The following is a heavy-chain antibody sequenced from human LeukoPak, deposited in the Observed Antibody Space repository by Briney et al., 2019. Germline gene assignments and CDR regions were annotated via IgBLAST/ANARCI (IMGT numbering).Heavy chain of an antibody. D-gene: IGHD6-19*01. CDR1: GFTVSSNY. Sequence: AGGSLRLSCAASGFTVSSNYMSWVRQAPGKGLEWVSVIYSGGSTYYADSVKGRFTICRDNSKNTLYLQMNSLRAEDTAVYYCARSVAVAGYYYYGMDVWGQGTTVTVSS. CDR3: ARSVAVAGYYYYGMDV. V-gene: IGHV3-66*01. J-gene: IGHJ6*02. CDR2: IYSGGST.